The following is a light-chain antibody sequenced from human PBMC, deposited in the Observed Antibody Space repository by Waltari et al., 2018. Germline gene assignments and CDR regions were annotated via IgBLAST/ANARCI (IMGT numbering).Light chain of an antibody. V-gene: IGKV4-1*01. CDR3: QQYYGVPLT. Sequence: DIVMTQSPDFLAVSLGERATINCKSSQSVLYSANNKYYLAWYQQKPGQPPKLPIYWASTRESGVPDRFSGSGSGTDFTLTISSLQAEDVAVYYCQQYYGVPLTFGGGTKVEIK. CDR2: WAS. J-gene: IGKJ4*01. CDR1: QSVLYSANNKYY.